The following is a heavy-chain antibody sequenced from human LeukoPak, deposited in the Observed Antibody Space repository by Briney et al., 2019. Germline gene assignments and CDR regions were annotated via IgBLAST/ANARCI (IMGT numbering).Heavy chain of an antibody. CDR2: IYIRGST. J-gene: IGHJ1*01. D-gene: IGHD3-10*01. Sequence: GGSLRLSCAASGFTFNSSYINWVRQAPGKGVEWVSVIYIRGSTYYPPSVKVRFTISRDNSKTTLYLQMNSLRAEDTAVYYCAREGLWFGESEHWGQGTLVTVSS. CDR1: GFTFNSSY. V-gene: IGHV3-53*01. CDR3: AREGLWFGESEH.